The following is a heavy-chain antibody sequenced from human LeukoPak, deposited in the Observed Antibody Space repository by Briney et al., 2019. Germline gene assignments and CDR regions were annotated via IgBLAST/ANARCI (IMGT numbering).Heavy chain of an antibody. D-gene: IGHD3-3*01. CDR2: INPSGGST. V-gene: IGHV1-46*01. CDR3: ARPGDFWSGYADAFDI. CDR1: GYTFTSYY. J-gene: IGHJ3*02. Sequence: ASVKVSCKASGYTFTSYYMHWVRQASGQGLEWMGIINPSGGSTSYAQKFQGRVTMTRDMSTSTVYMELSSLRSEDTAVYYCARPGDFWSGYADAFDIWGQGTMVTVSS.